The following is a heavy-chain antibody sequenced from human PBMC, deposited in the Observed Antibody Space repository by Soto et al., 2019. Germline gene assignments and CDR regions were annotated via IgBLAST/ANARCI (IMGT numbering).Heavy chain of an antibody. D-gene: IGHD4-4*01. V-gene: IGHV4-59*08. CDR1: GGSISICY. CDR2: ISYSGSS. Sequence: PSDPLSPTCIDSGGSISICYWSRIRQPPGKGLEWIGYISYSGSSNYKSSLKSRVTISIDTSKNQFSLKLSSVTAADTAVYYCARVTGDYYYYYMDVWGKGT. CDR3: ARVTGDYYYYYMDV. J-gene: IGHJ6*03.